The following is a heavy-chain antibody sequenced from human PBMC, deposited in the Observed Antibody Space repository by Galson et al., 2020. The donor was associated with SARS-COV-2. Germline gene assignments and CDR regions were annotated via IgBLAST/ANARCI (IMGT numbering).Heavy chain of an antibody. Sequence: SETLSLTCTVSGGSISSGNYYWSWIRQPAGKGLEWIGRIYTSGSTNYNPSLTSRVSISLDTSRNQFSLKLSSVTAADTAIYYCVRSMVLDYWGQGILVTVSS. CDR3: VRSMVLDY. V-gene: IGHV4-61*02. D-gene: IGHD3-10*01. J-gene: IGHJ4*02. CDR1: GGSISSGNYY. CDR2: IYTSGST.